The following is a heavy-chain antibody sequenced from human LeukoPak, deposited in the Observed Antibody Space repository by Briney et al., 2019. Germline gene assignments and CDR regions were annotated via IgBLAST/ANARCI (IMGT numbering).Heavy chain of an antibody. D-gene: IGHD3-22*01. CDR1: GFTVSSYA. V-gene: IGHV3-13*01. CDR3: ARERITMIVVVDSPDAFDI. J-gene: IGHJ3*02. CDR2: LGIAGDT. Sequence: PGGSLRLSCAASGFTVSSYAMHWVRQPIGKGLKWVSALGIAGDTFYPGSVKGRFTISRDNSKNTLYLQMNSLRAEDTAVYYCARERITMIVVVDSPDAFDIWGQGTMVTVSS.